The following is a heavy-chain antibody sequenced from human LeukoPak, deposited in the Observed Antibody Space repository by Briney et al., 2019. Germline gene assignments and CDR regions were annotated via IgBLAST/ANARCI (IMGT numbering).Heavy chain of an antibody. CDR1: AFAFDDYV. J-gene: IGHJ4*02. V-gene: IGHV3-43*02. CDR3: AKDIGWGLSSYFDS. D-gene: IGHD6-19*01. Sequence: PGGSLRLSCAASAFAFDDYVMHWVRQVPGKGLEWVSLINGDGGDTYYADSVRGRFTIARDNSKNSLYLQMNSLRSEDSALYYCAKDIGWGLSSYFDSWGQGTLVTLSS. CDR2: INGDGGDT.